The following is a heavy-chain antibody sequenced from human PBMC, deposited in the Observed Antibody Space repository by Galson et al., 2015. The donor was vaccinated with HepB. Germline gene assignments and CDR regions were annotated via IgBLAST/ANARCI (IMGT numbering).Heavy chain of an antibody. J-gene: IGHJ3*02. CDR2: LATIGGNT. CDR1: GFTLSSYG. V-gene: IGHV3-23*01. Sequence: SLRLSCAGSGFTLSSYGMHWVRQAPGKGLEWVASLATIGGNTYYADSMKGRFTISRDSFSNTIYLQMDSLRAEDTALYYCASRTRLLGYAFDIWGQGTTVTVSS. CDR3: ASRTRLLGYAFDI. D-gene: IGHD2-8*02.